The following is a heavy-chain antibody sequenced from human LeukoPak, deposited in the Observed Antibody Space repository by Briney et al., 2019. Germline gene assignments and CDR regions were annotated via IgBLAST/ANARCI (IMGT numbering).Heavy chain of an antibody. J-gene: IGHJ3*02. D-gene: IGHD6-19*01. V-gene: IGHV4-59*01. CDR2: IYYSGST. CDR3: ARADIAVAGTTDAFDI. Sequence: SETLSLTCTASGGSISSYYWSWIRQPPGKGLEWIGYIYYSGSTNYNPSLKSRVTISVDTSKNQFSLKLSSVTAADTAVYYCARADIAVAGTTDAFDIWGQGTMVTVSS. CDR1: GGSISSYY.